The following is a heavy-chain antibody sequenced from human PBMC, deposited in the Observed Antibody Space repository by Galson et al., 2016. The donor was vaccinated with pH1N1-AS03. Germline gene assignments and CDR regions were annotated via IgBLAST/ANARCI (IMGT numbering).Heavy chain of an antibody. J-gene: IGHJ3*02. Sequence: LRLSCAASGFIFTHYSMHWVRQAPGKGLEWVAVMSYEGTTTYYADSVKGRFTISRDNSKNTLYLQMNSLRTEDTALYYCARAEGGFGSNWLQTDAFDIWGQGTMVTVSS. CDR3: ARAEGGFGSNWLQTDAFDI. V-gene: IGHV3-30-3*01. CDR1: GFIFTHYS. CDR2: MSYEGTTT. D-gene: IGHD6-13*01.